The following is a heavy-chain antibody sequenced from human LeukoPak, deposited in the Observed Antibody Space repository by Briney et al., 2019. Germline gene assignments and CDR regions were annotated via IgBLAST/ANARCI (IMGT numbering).Heavy chain of an antibody. CDR2: ISGSGGST. CDR3: ANLSIAAAGSTDY. CDR1: GFTFSSYA. Sequence: GGSLRLSCAASGFTFSSYAMSWVRQAPGKGLEWVSAISGSGGSTYYADSVKGRFTISRDNSKNTLYLQMNSLRAEDTAVYYRANLSIAAAGSTDYWGQGTLVTVSS. V-gene: IGHV3-23*01. J-gene: IGHJ4*02. D-gene: IGHD6-13*01.